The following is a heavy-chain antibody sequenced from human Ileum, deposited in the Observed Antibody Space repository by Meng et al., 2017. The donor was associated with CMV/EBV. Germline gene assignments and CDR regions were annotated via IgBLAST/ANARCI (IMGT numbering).Heavy chain of an antibody. CDR1: GFTFSSFG. CDR3: ARESTSGGGVTLTSPIDDFDI. D-gene: IGHD2-15*01. V-gene: IGHV3-23*01. CDR2: ITSSTGSS. Sequence: GESLKISCAASGFTFSSFGMSWVRQAPGKGLEWVSGITSSTGSSYYADSVKGRFTISRDNSKNTLYLQMNSLTREDTGVYYCARESTSGGGVTLTSPIDDFDIWGEGTMVTVSS. J-gene: IGHJ3*02.